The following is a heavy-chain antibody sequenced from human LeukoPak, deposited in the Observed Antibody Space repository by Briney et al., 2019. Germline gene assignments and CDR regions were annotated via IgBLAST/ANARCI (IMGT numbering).Heavy chain of an antibody. Sequence: GGSLRLSCAASGFTFSTYWMSWVREAPGKGLEWVATINQDGSEEYYVESVKGRFTISGDYAKNSLNLQMNSLIAVDPAVYYFVRGGSWTLYYWGRGTLVTGSS. J-gene: IGHJ4*02. V-gene: IGHV3-7*05. CDR2: INQDGSEE. CDR3: VRGGSWTLYY. CDR1: GFTFSTYW. D-gene: IGHD2-15*01.